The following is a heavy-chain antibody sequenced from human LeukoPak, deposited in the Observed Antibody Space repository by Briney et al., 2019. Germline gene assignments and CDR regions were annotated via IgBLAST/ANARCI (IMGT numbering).Heavy chain of an antibody. V-gene: IGHV3-53*01. CDR3: ARGYSRAAFDI. CDR1: GFTVSSNY. D-gene: IGHD2-15*01. Sequence: GGSLRLSCAASGFTVSSNYMSWVRQAPGKGLEWVSVIYSGGSTYYADSVKGRFTISRDNAKNSLLLQMNSLRAEDTALYYCARGYSRAAFDIWGQGTMVTVSS. CDR2: IYSGGST. J-gene: IGHJ3*02.